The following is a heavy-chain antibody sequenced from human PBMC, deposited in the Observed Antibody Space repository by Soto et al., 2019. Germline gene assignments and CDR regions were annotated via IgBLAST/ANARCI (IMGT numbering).Heavy chain of an antibody. CDR2: IYYSGST. J-gene: IGHJ6*02. V-gene: IGHV4-31*03. Sequence: QVQLQESGPGLVKPSQTLSLTCTVSGGSISSGGYYWSWIRQHPGKGLEWIGYIYYSGSTYYNPSLKSRVTISVDTSKNKFTLKLSSVTAADTAVYYCAREIAARPFYYYYGMDVWGQGTTVTVSS. CDR3: AREIAARPFYYYYGMDV. CDR1: GGSISSGGYY. D-gene: IGHD6-6*01.